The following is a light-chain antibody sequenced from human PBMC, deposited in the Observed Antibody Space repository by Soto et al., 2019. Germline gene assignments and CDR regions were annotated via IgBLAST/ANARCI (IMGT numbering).Light chain of an antibody. CDR1: QSVSSN. J-gene: IGKJ4*01. CDR3: QQYNNWPHT. Sequence: EKGMRQSPATMSVSPGERATLSCRASQSVSSNLAWYLQKPGQAPRLLIYGASTRATGIPARFSGSGSETEFTLTISSQQSEDFAVYYCQQYNNWPHTFGGGTKVEIK. CDR2: GAS. V-gene: IGKV3-15*01.